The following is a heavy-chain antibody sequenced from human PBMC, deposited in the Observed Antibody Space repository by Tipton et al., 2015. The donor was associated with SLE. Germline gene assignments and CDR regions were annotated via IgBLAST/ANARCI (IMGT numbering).Heavy chain of an antibody. D-gene: IGHD6-13*01. CDR3: ARGWYSRNWEWWFDP. CDR1: GGSINGYF. V-gene: IGHV4-4*07. Sequence: TLSLTCTVSGGSINGYFWSWIRQSAGKGLEWIGRIYSSGTTNYNPSLKSRVTMSLDTSKNQVSLKLTSVTAADTAVYYCARGWYSRNWEWWFDPWGQGTLVTVSS. J-gene: IGHJ5*02. CDR2: IYSSGTT.